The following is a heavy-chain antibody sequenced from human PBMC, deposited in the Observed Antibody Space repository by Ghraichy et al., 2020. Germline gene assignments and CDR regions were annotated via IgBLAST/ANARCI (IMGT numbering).Heavy chain of an antibody. CDR2: IYYSGST. D-gene: IGHD6-19*01. CDR1: GGSISSSSYY. V-gene: IGHV4-39*01. J-gene: IGHJ4*01. CDR3: ASRPPVTVAGTRWVDY. Sequence: SETLSLTCTVSGGSISSSSYYWGWIRQPPGKGLEWIGSIYYSGSTYYNPSLKSRVTISVDTSKNQFSLKLSSVTAADTAVYYCASRPPVTVAGTRWVDYWGQEPWSPSPQ.